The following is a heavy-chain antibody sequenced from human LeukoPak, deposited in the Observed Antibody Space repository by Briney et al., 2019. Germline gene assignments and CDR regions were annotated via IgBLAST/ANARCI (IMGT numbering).Heavy chain of an antibody. D-gene: IGHD2-2*01. CDR1: GFTFSSYW. J-gene: IGHJ6*03. V-gene: IGHV3-7*03. CDR2: IKQDGSEK. CDR3: AREDWDCSSTSCFHYYMDV. Sequence: PGGSLRLSCAASGFTFSSYWMSWVRQAPGKGLEWVANIKQDGSEKYYVDSVKGRFTISRDNAKNSLYLQVNSLRSDDTAVYYCAREDWDCSSTSCFHYYMDVWGKGTTVTISS.